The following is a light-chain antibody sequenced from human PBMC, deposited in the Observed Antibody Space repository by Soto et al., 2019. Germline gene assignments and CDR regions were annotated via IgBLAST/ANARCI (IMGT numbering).Light chain of an antibody. J-gene: IGLJ3*02. Sequence: QSVLTQPPSASGTPGQRVTISCSGSSSNVGTNNVNWYQQLPGTAAKQLIYNNNQRPSGVPDRCSGAKSATSASLAISWLQSEDEADYYCAAWDDGLNGWVFGGGTKLTVL. CDR2: NNN. CDR3: AAWDDGLNGWV. V-gene: IGLV1-44*01. CDR1: SSNVGTNN.